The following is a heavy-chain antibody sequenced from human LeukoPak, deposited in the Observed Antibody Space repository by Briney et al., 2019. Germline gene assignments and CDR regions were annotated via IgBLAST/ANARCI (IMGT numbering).Heavy chain of an antibody. V-gene: IGHV3-53*01. D-gene: IGHD1-26*01. Sequence: GGSLRLSCAASGFTVSSNYMSWVRQAPGKGLEWVSVIYSGGSTYYADSVKGRFTISRDNSKNTLYLQMNSLRAEDTAVYYCAREVGSYYDWFDPWGQGTLVTVSS. CDR1: GFTVSSNY. CDR2: IYSGGST. CDR3: AREVGSYYDWFDP. J-gene: IGHJ5*02.